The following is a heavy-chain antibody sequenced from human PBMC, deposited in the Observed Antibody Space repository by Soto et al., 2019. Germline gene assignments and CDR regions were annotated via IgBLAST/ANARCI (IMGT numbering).Heavy chain of an antibody. Sequence: SETLSLTCTVSGGSISSGGYYWSWIRQHPGKGLEWIGYIYYSGSTYYNPSLKSRVTISVDTSKNQFSLKLSSVTAADTAVYYCARDYGSRFDPWGQGTTVTVSS. D-gene: IGHD3-10*02. CDR2: IYYSGST. J-gene: IGHJ6*02. V-gene: IGHV4-31*03. CDR3: ARDYGSRFDP. CDR1: GGSISSGGYY.